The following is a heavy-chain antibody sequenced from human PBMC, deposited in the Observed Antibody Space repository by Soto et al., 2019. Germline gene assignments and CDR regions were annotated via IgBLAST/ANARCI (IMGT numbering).Heavy chain of an antibody. CDR3: ARDLGIAAADPYYYYYGMDV. D-gene: IGHD6-13*01. CDR1: GDSVSSNSAA. J-gene: IGHJ6*02. V-gene: IGHV6-1*01. CDR2: TYYRSKWYN. Sequence: SQTLSLTCAISGDSVSSNSAAWNWIRQSPSRGLEWLGRTYYRSKWYNDYAVSVKSRITINPDTSKNQLSLQLNSVTPEDTAVYYCARDLGIAAADPYYYYYGMDVWGQGTTGTVSS.